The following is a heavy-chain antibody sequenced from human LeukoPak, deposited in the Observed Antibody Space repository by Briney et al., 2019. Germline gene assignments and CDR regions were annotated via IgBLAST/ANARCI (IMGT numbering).Heavy chain of an antibody. CDR2: IYYSGST. CDR3: ARELRGGDGYNRFDY. J-gene: IGHJ4*02. CDR1: GGSISSHY. Sequence: SETLSLTCSVSGGSISSHYWSWIRQPPGKGLEWIGYIYYSGSTNYNPSLKSRVTISVDTSKNQFSLKLSSVTAADTAVYYCARELRGGDGYNRFDYWGQGTLVTVSS. V-gene: IGHV4-59*11. D-gene: IGHD5-24*01.